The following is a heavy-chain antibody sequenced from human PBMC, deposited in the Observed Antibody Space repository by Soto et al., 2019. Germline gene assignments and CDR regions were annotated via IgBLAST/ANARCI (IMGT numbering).Heavy chain of an antibody. CDR3: ARERDGDNVN. V-gene: IGHV1-3*01. CDR2: INAGNGNT. J-gene: IGHJ4*02. CDR1: RDSFNSYV. Sequence: ASVNACCKAPRDSFNSYVMQLLRQAPGQRLEWMGWINAGNGNTKYSQKFQGRVTITRDTSASTAYMELSSLRSEDTAVYYCARERDGDNVNRGQGTLVTVCS.